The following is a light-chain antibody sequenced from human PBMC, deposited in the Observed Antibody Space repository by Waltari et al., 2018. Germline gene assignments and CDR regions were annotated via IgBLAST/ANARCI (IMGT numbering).Light chain of an antibody. J-gene: IGKJ1*01. CDR1: QSIGRS. CDR2: DIS. Sequence: EIVLTQSPGTLSLSLGDRATLSCRASQSIGRSVVWYQQRTGQAPRLLIYDISRRATGIPDRFSGSGYGTDFSLTISRLEPEDFAVYYCQKYERLPATFGQGTTVEIK. V-gene: IGKV3-20*01. CDR3: QKYERLPAT.